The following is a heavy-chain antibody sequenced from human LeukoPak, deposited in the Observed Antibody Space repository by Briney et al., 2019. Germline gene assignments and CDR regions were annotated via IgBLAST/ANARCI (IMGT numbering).Heavy chain of an antibody. Sequence: ASVKVSCEASGYTFTTYYMHWVRQAPGQGFEWMGIVNPNNNSTSYAQNFQGRVTMTRDTSTNTVYMELSSLRSEDTAVYYCAREGSGSGSGSYDYWGQGTLVTVSS. V-gene: IGHV1-46*01. J-gene: IGHJ4*02. CDR1: GYTFTTYY. D-gene: IGHD3-10*01. CDR3: AREGSGSGSGSYDY. CDR2: VNPNNNST.